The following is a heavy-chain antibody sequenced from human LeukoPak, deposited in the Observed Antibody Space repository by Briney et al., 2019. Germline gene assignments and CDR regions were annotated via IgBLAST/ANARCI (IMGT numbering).Heavy chain of an antibody. CDR1: GYTFTIYD. D-gene: IGHD1-26*01. V-gene: IGHV1-8*01. J-gene: IGHJ4*02. Sequence: ASVKVSCKASGYTFTIYDIIWGRQATGQGLEWMGWMNPNSGNTGYAQKFQGRVTMTRDTPISTSYMELSSLRSEDTAVYYCARHVGKAKIDYWGQGTLVTVSS. CDR3: ARHVGKAKIDY. CDR2: MNPNSGNT.